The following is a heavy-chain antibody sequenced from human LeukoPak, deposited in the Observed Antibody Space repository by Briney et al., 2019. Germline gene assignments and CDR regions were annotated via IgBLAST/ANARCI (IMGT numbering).Heavy chain of an antibody. CDR3: ARDRSAHTGHSGYDSLQPGDMDV. CDR2: INPNSGGT. Sequence: EASVKVSCKASGYTFTGYYMHWVRQAPGQGLEWMGWINPNSGGTNYAQKFQGRVTMTRDTSISTAYMELSRLRSDDTAVYYCARDRSAHTGHSGYDSLQPGDMDVWGKGTTVTVSS. D-gene: IGHD5-12*01. J-gene: IGHJ6*03. CDR1: GYTFTGYY. V-gene: IGHV1-2*02.